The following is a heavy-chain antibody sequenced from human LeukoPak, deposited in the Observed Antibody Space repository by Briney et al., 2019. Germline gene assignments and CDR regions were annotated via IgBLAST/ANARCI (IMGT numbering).Heavy chain of an antibody. J-gene: IGHJ4*01. Sequence: PGGSLRLSCVASGFTFSNHWMHWVRQVPGKGLVWVSRIDGGGSSTRYADSVKGRFSISRDNGENTPYLQMNSLRVEDTAVYYCARGPGSSGGAYVGDYWGHGTLVTVSS. CDR1: GFTFSNHW. D-gene: IGHD3-22*01. CDR2: IDGGGSST. V-gene: IGHV3-74*01. CDR3: ARGPGSSGGAYVGDY.